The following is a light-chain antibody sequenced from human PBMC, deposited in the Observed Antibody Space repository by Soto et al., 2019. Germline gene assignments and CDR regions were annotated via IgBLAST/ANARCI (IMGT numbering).Light chain of an antibody. CDR2: DAS. Sequence: DIQMTQSPSTLSASVGDRVTITCRASQSINNWLAWYQQKPGKAPKLLIYDASSLESGVPSRFSGSGSGTEFTLTISGLLPEDFANYYSQQYNSYPFTFGQGTKLEIK. V-gene: IGKV1-5*01. J-gene: IGKJ2*01. CDR3: QQYNSYPFT. CDR1: QSINNW.